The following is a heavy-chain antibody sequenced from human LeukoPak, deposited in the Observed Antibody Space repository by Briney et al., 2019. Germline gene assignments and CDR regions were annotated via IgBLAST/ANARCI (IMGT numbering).Heavy chain of an antibody. CDR3: ATYMGATSTYYFDY. D-gene: IGHD1-26*01. CDR2: IYHSGST. Sequence: SQTLSLTCTVSGGSISSGGYYWSWIRQPPGKGLEWIGYIYHSGSTYYNPSLKRRVTISVDRSKNQFSLKLSSVTAADTAVYYCATYMGATSTYYFDYWGQGTLVTVSS. CDR1: GGSISSGGYY. V-gene: IGHV4-30-2*01. J-gene: IGHJ4*02.